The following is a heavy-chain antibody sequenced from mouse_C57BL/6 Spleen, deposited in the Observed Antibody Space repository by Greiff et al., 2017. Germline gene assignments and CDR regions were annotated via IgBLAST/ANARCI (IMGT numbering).Heavy chain of an antibody. D-gene: IGHD6-1*01. J-gene: IGHJ2*01. V-gene: IGHV14-3*01. CDR1: GFNIKNTY. CDR3: ARVKDSHEGFDY. Sequence: VQLQQSVAELVRPGASVKLSCTASGFNIKNTYMPWVKQRPEQGLEWIGRIDPANGNTKYAPKFQGKATITADTSSNTAYLQLSSLTSEDTAIYYCARVKDSHEGFDYWGQGTTLTVSS. CDR2: IDPANGNT.